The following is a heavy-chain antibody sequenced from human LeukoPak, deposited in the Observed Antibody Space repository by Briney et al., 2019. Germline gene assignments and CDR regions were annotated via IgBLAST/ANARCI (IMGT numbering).Heavy chain of an antibody. CDR2: IKQDRSEK. J-gene: IGHJ3*02. Sequence: GGSLRLSCAASGFTFTNYWMSWVRQAPGKGLELVANIKQDRSEKYYVDSVKGRFTISRDNAKNSLYLQMNSLRAEDTAVYYCARDDLWFGELFSPVAFDIWGQGTMVTVSS. CDR1: GFTFTNYW. V-gene: IGHV3-7*01. CDR3: ARDDLWFGELFSPVAFDI. D-gene: IGHD3-10*01.